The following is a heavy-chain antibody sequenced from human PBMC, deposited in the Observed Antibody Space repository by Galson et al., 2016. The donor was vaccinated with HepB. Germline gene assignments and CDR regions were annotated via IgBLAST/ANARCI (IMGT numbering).Heavy chain of an antibody. Sequence: SLRLSCAASGFTVSVNYMSWVRQAPGKGLEWVSVIHNVGSTYYIDSVKGRFTISRDNPKNTLYLQMNSLRAEDTAVYYCARDGGQQLVRWERLRKVYYYYPMDVWGQGTTVTVSS. J-gene: IGHJ6*02. CDR3: ARDGGQQLVRWERLRKVYYYYPMDV. D-gene: IGHD6-13*01. V-gene: IGHV3-53*01. CDR2: IHNVGST. CDR1: GFTVSVNY.